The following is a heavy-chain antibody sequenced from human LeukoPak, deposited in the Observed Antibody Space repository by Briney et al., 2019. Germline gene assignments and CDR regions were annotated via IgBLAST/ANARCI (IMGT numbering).Heavy chain of an antibody. CDR3: ARDFGYGDYFFDD. J-gene: IGHJ4*02. CDR1: GFTFSTYW. CDR2: IKQDGSEK. V-gene: IGHV3-7*03. D-gene: IGHD4-17*01. Sequence: GGSLRLSCAASGFTFSTYWMTWVRQAPGKGLEWVANIKQDGSEKYYVDSVEGRFTISRDNAKNSLYLQMNSLRAEDTAVYYCARDFGYGDYFFDDWGQGTLVTVSS.